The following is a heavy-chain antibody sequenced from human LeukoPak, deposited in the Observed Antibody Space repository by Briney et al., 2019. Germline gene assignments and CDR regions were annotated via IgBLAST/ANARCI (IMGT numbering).Heavy chain of an antibody. Sequence: SETLSLTCSVSSSSITSIYYWGWIRQPPGKGLEWIASVYHSGSTYYNPSLKDRVTVSVDKSSNQFTLRLNSVTAADTAMYYCAKSGGYGLIDCWGQGTLVTVSS. V-gene: IGHV4-38-2*02. CDR2: VYHSGST. CDR3: AKSGGYGLIDC. D-gene: IGHD1-26*01. CDR1: SSSITSIYY. J-gene: IGHJ4*02.